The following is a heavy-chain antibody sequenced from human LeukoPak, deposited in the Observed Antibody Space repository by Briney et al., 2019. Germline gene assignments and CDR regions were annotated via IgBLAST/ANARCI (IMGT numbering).Heavy chain of an antibody. CDR2: IYYSGST. Sequence: PSETLSLTCTVSGGSISSGGYYWSWIRQHSGKGLEWIGYIYYSGSTYYNPSLKSRVTISVDTSKNQFSLKLSSVTAADTAVYYCARTIPDYYDSSGYWFDYWGQGTLVTVSS. CDR1: GGSISSGGYY. CDR3: ARTIPDYYDSSGYWFDY. V-gene: IGHV4-31*03. D-gene: IGHD3-22*01. J-gene: IGHJ4*02.